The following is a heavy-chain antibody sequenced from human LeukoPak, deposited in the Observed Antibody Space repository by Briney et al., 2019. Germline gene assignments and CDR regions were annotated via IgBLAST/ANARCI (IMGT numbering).Heavy chain of an antibody. J-gene: IGHJ4*02. D-gene: IGHD2-21*02. V-gene: IGHV3-23*01. Sequence: GGSLRLSRAASGFSLSAFAMSWVRQAPGKRLEWVSSISFTGADTYFADSVKGRFTISTDSSKNTVYLQMDNLRAEDTALYYCARLYDFDYWGQGALVTVSS. CDR2: ISFTGADT. CDR1: GFSLSAFA. CDR3: ARLYDFDY.